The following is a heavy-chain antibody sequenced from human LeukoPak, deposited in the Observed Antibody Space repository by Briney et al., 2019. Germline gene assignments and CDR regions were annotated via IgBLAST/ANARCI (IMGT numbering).Heavy chain of an antibody. Sequence: GGSLRLSCGASGFTFGSYWMSWVRQAPGKGLEWVASIKQDGYEKYYVDSVKGRFIISRGNAKNSLYVRMNSLRAEDTAIYYCARDGYCTGGSCYADYWGPGTLVTVSS. CDR1: GFTFGSYW. D-gene: IGHD2-15*01. CDR2: IKQDGYEK. V-gene: IGHV3-7*03. J-gene: IGHJ4*02. CDR3: ARDGYCTGGSCYADY.